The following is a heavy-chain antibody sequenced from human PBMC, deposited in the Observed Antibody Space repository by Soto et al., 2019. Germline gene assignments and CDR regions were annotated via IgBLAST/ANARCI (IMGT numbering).Heavy chain of an antibody. Sequence: GASVKVSCKASGYTFTSYGISWVRQAPGQGLEWMGWISAYNGNTNYAQKLQGRVTMTTDTSTSTAYMELRSLRSDDTAVYYCARVMENYDFWRGSNDYWGQGTLVTVSS. CDR1: GYTFTSYG. D-gene: IGHD3-3*01. V-gene: IGHV1-18*01. CDR2: ISAYNGNT. CDR3: ARVMENYDFWRGSNDY. J-gene: IGHJ4*02.